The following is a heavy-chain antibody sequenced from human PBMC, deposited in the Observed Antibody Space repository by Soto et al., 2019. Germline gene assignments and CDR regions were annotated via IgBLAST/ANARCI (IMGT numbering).Heavy chain of an antibody. D-gene: IGHD2-2*01. Sequence: ASVKVSCKASGYTFTSYGISWVRQAPGQGLEWMGWISAYNGNTNYAQKLQGRVTMTTDTSTSTAYMELRSLRSDDTAVCYCARDLGYCSSTSCYLFDPWGQGTLVTVSS. CDR2: ISAYNGNT. CDR3: ARDLGYCSSTSCYLFDP. J-gene: IGHJ5*02. V-gene: IGHV1-18*01. CDR1: GYTFTSYG.